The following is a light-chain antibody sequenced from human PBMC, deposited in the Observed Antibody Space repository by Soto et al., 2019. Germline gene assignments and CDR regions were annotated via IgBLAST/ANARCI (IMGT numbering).Light chain of an antibody. V-gene: IGLV3-21*01. CDR1: NIGSKS. Sequence: SYELTQSPALSVAPGQTATITCGGNNIGSKSVNWYQHKAGQAPVLVMSYDSDRPSGIPERFSGSNSGNTATLTLSRVESGDEAESYCQVWDTSNDHHVFGSGTKLTVL. CDR3: QVWDTSNDHHV. J-gene: IGLJ1*01. CDR2: YDS.